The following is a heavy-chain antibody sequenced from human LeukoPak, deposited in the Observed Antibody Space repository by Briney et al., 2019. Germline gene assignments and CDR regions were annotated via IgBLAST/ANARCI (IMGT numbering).Heavy chain of an antibody. J-gene: IGHJ4*02. CDR3: ARGLSPAALGTKHYYDSSGMYYFDY. CDR1: GGSISSYY. V-gene: IGHV4-59*12. Sequence: SETPSLTCTVSGGSISSYYWSWIRQPPGKGLEWIGYIYYSGSTNYNPSLKSRVTISVDTSKNQFSLKLSSVTAADTAVYYCARGLSPAALGTKHYYDSSGMYYFDYWGQGTLVTVSS. CDR2: IYYSGST. D-gene: IGHD3-22*01.